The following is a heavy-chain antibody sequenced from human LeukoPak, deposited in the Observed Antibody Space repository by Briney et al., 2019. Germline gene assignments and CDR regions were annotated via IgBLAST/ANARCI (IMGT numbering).Heavy chain of an antibody. Sequence: GRSLRPSCAASGFTFDDYAMHWVRQAPGKGLEWVSGISWNSGSIGYADSVKGRFTISRDNAKNSLYLQMNSLRAEDTALYYCAKSEYLSPFDAFDIWGQGTMVTVSS. CDR3: AKSEYLSPFDAFDI. J-gene: IGHJ3*02. CDR1: GFTFDDYA. D-gene: IGHD2-2*01. V-gene: IGHV3-9*01. CDR2: ISWNSGSI.